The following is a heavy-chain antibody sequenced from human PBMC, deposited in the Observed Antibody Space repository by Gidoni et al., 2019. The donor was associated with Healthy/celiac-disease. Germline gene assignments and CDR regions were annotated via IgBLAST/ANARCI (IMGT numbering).Heavy chain of an antibody. J-gene: IGHJ4*02. D-gene: IGHD6-6*01. V-gene: IGHV3-23*01. Sequence: EVQLLESGGGLVQPGGSLRLSCAASGFPFSSYAMGWVRQAPGKGLEWVSAISGSGGSTYYADSVKGRFTISRDNSKNTLYLQMNSLRAEDTAVYYCAKDPRRVYSSSSDGLDWYWGQGTLVTVSS. CDR1: GFPFSSYA. CDR3: AKDPRRVYSSSSDGLDWY. CDR2: ISGSGGST.